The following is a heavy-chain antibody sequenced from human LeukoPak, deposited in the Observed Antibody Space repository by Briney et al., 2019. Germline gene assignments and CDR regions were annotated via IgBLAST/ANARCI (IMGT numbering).Heavy chain of an antibody. Sequence: ASVKVPCKASGYTFTGYYMHWVRQAPGQGLEWMGWINPNSGGTNCAQKFQGRVTMTRDTSISTAYMELSRLRSDDTAVYYCARVLVVVTATTFDFDYWGQGTLVTVSS. D-gene: IGHD2-21*02. V-gene: IGHV1-2*02. CDR3: ARVLVVVTATTFDFDY. CDR2: INPNSGGT. J-gene: IGHJ4*02. CDR1: GYTFTGYY.